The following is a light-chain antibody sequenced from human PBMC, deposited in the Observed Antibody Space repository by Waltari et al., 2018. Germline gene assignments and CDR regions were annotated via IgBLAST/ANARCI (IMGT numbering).Light chain of an antibody. J-gene: IGLJ1*01. Sequence: PGQSVTISCTGTSSDVGTYNRVSWYQQSPGTAPKLIIYEFTNRPSGVPDRFSGSKSGNTASLTISVLQAGDEADYYCCSFTTNTTYLFGTGTRVTVL. V-gene: IGLV2-18*02. CDR1: SSDVGTYNR. CDR2: EFT. CDR3: CSFTTNTTYL.